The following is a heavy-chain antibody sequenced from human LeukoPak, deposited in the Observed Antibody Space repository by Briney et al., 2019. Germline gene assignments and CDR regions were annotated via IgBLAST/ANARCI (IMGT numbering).Heavy chain of an antibody. CDR1: GFSFTNTY. CDR2: IKRKNNGWTT. CDR3: TTGELFYDSSGYGPLDY. J-gene: IGHJ4*02. V-gene: IGHV3-15*01. D-gene: IGHD3-22*01. Sequence: GGSLRLSCAASGFSFTNTYMSWVRQAPGKGLEWVGRIKRKNNGWTTDSAAAVKGSFTISRHDLQNTQNQHMISLRTEDTDAYFCTTGELFYDSSGYGPLDYWGQGGPVSVCS.